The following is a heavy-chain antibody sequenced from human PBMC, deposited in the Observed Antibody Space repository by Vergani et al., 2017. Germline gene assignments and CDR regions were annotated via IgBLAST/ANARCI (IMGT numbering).Heavy chain of an antibody. CDR3: ARHNLWGDSQTGIDF. CDR1: GYSLRSGSY. Sequence: QVQLQESGPGLVKPSETLSLTCAGSGYSLRSGSYWAWIRQPPGKGLEWIGSIFHRGTTHYNPSIESLVTISVDTSRNQFSLRLSSVTAADTAVYYCARHNLWGDSQTGIDFWGLGTLVIVSS. CDR2: IFHRGTT. D-gene: IGHD2-21*02. V-gene: IGHV4-38-2*01. J-gene: IGHJ4*02.